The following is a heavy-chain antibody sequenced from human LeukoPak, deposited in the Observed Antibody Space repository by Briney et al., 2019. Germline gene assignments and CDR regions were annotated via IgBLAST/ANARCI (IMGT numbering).Heavy chain of an antibody. V-gene: IGHV3-21*01. CDR2: ISSSSSYI. D-gene: IGHD2-15*01. Sequence: GGSLRLPCAASGFTFSSYSMNWVRQAPGKGLEWVSSISSSSSYIYYADSVKGRFTISRDNAKNSLYLQMNSLRAEDTAVYYCARVGYCSGGSCYGLDYWGQGTLVTASS. CDR3: ARVGYCSGGSCYGLDY. J-gene: IGHJ4*02. CDR1: GFTFSSYS.